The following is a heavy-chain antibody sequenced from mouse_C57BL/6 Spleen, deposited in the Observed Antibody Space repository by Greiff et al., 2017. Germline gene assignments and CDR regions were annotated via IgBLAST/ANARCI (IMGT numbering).Heavy chain of an antibody. V-gene: IGHV1-55*01. Sequence: QVQLQQPGAELVKPGASVKMSCKASGYTFTSYCITWVKQRPGQGLEWIGDIYPGSGSTNYNEKFKSKATLTVDTSSSTAYMQLSSLTSEDSAVYYCAREGYYDYDGWFAYWGQGTLVTVSA. J-gene: IGHJ3*01. CDR1: GYTFTSYC. CDR2: IYPGSGST. CDR3: AREGYYDYDGWFAY. D-gene: IGHD2-4*01.